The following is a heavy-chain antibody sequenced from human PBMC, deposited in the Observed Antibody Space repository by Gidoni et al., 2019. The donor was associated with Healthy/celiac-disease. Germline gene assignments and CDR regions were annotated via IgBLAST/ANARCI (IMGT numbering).Heavy chain of an antibody. CDR2: IYHSGST. V-gene: IGHV4-38-2*02. CDR1: GSSISSGYY. D-gene: IGHD3-22*01. J-gene: IGHJ4*02. Sequence: QVQLQESGPGLVKPSETLSLTCAVSGSSISSGYYWGWIRQPPGKGLEWIGSIYHSGSTYYNPSLKSRVTISVDTSKNQFSLKLSSVTAADTAVYYCAREASYYYDSSGYFRGIDYWGQGTLVTVSS. CDR3: AREASYYYDSSGYFRGIDY.